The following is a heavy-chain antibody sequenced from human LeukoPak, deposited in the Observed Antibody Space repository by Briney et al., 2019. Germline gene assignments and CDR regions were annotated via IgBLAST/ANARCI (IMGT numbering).Heavy chain of an antibody. CDR3: ARGYDYGDYVGVFDY. V-gene: IGHV1-18*01. D-gene: IGHD4-17*01. J-gene: IGHJ4*02. CDR2: ITTYNGNT. CDR1: GYTFTSYP. Sequence: GSSVKVSCKASGYTFTSYPISWVRQAPGQGLEWMGWITTYNGNTKYAQKLQGRVTMTTDTSTSTVYMDLRGLRSDDTAVYYCARGYDYGDYVGVFDYWGQGTLVTVSS.